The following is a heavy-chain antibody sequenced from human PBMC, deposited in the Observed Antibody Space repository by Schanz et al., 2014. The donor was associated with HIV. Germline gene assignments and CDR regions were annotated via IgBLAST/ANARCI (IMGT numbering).Heavy chain of an antibody. D-gene: IGHD1-1*01. CDR3: ARDGYNSMSRKDYYFDY. Sequence: EVQLMESGGGSVQPGGSLRLSCAVSGSWFSDHWMSWLRQVPGEGLEWVAKIKEDGSETYYVGSVTGRFTISRDNTKKSLYLQMNSLRAEDTAVYYCARDGYNSMSRKDYYFDYWGQGTLVTVSS. CDR2: IKEDGSET. J-gene: IGHJ4*02. CDR1: GSWFSDHW. V-gene: IGHV3-7*01.